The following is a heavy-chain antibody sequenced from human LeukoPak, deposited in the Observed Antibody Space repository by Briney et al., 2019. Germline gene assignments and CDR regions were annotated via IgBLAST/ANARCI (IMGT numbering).Heavy chain of an antibody. Sequence: GGSLRLSCAASGFTFSSYGMHWVRQAPGKGLEWVAVISYDGSNKYYADSVKGRFTISRGNSENTLYLQMNSLRAEDTAVYYCAKDPMSLEYYFDYWGQGTLVTVSS. J-gene: IGHJ4*02. CDR2: ISYDGSNK. V-gene: IGHV3-30*18. CDR1: GFTFSSYG. CDR3: AKDPMSLEYYFDY. D-gene: IGHD5-24*01.